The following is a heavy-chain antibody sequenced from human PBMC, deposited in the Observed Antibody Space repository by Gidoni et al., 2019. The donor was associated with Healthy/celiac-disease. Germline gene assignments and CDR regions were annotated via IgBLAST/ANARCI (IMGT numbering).Heavy chain of an antibody. CDR3: AKDGSYGDYVGFFDY. CDR1: GFTFSSYG. Sequence: QVQLVESGGGVVQPGRSLRLSCAASGFTFSSYGMHWVRQAPGKGLEWVAVISYDGSNKYYADSVKGRFTISRDNSKNTLYLQMNSLRAEDTAVYYCAKDGSYGDYVGFFDYWGQGTLVTVSS. CDR2: ISYDGSNK. J-gene: IGHJ4*02. D-gene: IGHD4-17*01. V-gene: IGHV3-30*18.